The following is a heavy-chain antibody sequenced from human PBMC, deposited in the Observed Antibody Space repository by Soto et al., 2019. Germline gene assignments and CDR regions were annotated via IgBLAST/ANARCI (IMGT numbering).Heavy chain of an antibody. CDR3: ARSPRRVDGKWFFDY. J-gene: IGHJ4*02. Sequence: QVQLQESGPGLVEPSGTLSLTCGVSGDSFSSSNWWTWIRQPPGKGLEWIGDILHTGHTDYSPSLRSRMTISIDTSKKEFSLHLTSVTATDTAVYYCARSPRRVDGKWFFDYWGPGALVTVSS. V-gene: IGHV4-4*02. CDR1: GDSFSSSNW. D-gene: IGHD3-22*01. CDR2: ILHTGHT.